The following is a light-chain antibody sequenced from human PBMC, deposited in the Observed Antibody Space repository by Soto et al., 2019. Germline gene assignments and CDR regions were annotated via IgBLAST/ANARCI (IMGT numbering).Light chain of an antibody. CDR3: QQYGSSIT. CDR1: QSVSSSY. V-gene: IGKV3-20*01. J-gene: IGKJ5*01. CDR2: GAS. Sequence: EIVLTQSPGTLSLSPGERATLSCRASQSVSSSYLAVYQQKPGQAPRLLIYGASSRATGIPVRFSGSGSGTDFTLTISILEPEDCAVYYCQQYGSSITFVQGTRLEIK.